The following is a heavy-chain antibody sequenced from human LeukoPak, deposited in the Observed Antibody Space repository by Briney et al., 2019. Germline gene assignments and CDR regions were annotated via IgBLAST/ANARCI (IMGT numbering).Heavy chain of an antibody. CDR3: ARSATGFDP. CDR2: ISGYNGNI. CDR1: GYTFTSFG. V-gene: IGHV1-18*04. D-gene: IGHD1-1*01. Sequence: GASVKVSCKASGYTFTSFGISWVRQAPGQGLEWMGWISGYNGNIKYTQKLQGRVTMTADTSTSTAYMELRSLRSDDTAVYYCARSATGFDPWGQGTLVTVSS. J-gene: IGHJ5*02.